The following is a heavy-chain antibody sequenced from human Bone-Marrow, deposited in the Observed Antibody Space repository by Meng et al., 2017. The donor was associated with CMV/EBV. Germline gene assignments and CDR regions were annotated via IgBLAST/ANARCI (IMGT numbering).Heavy chain of an antibody. CDR3: AGGTSSGDYFDY. V-gene: IGHV3-11*01. CDR1: GLTFSDNF. CDR2: ISSTGGTI. D-gene: IGHD6-6*01. Sequence: GESLKISCAASGLTFSDNFITWIRQAPGKGLEWVSYISSTGGTIYYADSVEGRFTVSRDNARNSLYLQMNSLRVEDTAVYYCAGGTSSGDYFDYWGQGKLVTVSS. J-gene: IGHJ4*02.